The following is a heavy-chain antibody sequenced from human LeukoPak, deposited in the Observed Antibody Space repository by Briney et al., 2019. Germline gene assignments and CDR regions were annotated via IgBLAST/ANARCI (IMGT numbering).Heavy chain of an antibody. J-gene: IGHJ3*02. CDR3: ARDLPADVDTPAFDI. Sequence: SETLSLTCTVSGGSISSYYWSWIRQPPGKGLEWLGYIYYSGSTNYNPSLKSRVTISVDTSKNQFSLKLSSVTAADMAVYYCARDLPADVDTPAFDIWGQGTMVTVSS. CDR1: GGSISSYY. V-gene: IGHV4-59*01. CDR2: IYYSGST. D-gene: IGHD5-18*01.